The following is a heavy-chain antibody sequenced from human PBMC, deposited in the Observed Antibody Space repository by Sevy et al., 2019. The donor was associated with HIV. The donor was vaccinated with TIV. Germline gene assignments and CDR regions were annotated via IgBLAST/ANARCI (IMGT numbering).Heavy chain of an antibody. CDR1: GGSISGSTYY. CDR2: LYYGGST. J-gene: IGHJ2*01. Sequence: PETLSLTCSVSGGSISGSTYYWGWIRQSPGKGLEWIGSLYYGGSTYSNPSLKSRVTTSVDASKNQFSLKLNSVTAADTAMYYCVRHLTNYLYWYFDLWGRGALVTVSS. V-gene: IGHV4-39*01. CDR3: VRHLTNYLYWYFDL. D-gene: IGHD2-8*01.